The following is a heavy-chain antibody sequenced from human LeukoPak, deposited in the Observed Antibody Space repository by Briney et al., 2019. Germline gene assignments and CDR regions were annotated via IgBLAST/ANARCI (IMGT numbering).Heavy chain of an antibody. CDR2: ISAYNGNT. CDR3: ARVDGSPDY. V-gene: IGHV1-18*01. CDR1: GYTFTSYG. D-gene: IGHD2-15*01. J-gene: IGHJ4*02. Sequence: GASVKVSCKASGYTFTSYGISWVRQAPGQGLEWMGWISAYNGNTNYAQKFQGRVTISTDKSTSTAYMELSSLRSDDTAVYYCARVDGSPDYWGQGTLVTVSS.